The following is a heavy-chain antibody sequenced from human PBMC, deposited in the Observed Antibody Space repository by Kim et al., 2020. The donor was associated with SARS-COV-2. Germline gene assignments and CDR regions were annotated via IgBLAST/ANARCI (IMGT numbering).Heavy chain of an antibody. CDR1: GGTFSSYA. V-gene: IGHV1-69*13. J-gene: IGHJ5*02. CDR3: ARDKGCRSTRCYPEHWVEP. CDR2: IIPIFGTA. Sequence: SVKVSCKASGGTFSSYAISWLRQAPGQGLEWMGGIIPIFGTANYAQKFQGRDTITANESTSTAYMELSSLRSEDTAGNYWARDKGCRSTRCYPEHWVEPWGQGTLVTDSS. D-gene: IGHD2-2*01.